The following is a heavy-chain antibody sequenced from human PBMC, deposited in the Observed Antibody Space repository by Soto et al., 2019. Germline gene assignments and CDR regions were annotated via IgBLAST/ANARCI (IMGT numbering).Heavy chain of an antibody. V-gene: IGHV3-30-3*01. D-gene: IGHD6-13*01. CDR2: ITYDASNK. Sequence: QVQLVESGGGVVQPGRSLRLSCAASGFTFSSYAMHWVRQAPGKGLEWVAIITYDASNKYYADSVKGRFTISRDNSKNPLYLQMDSLRAADTAVYYCARGYSSSSAAFDYWGQGTLVTVSS. CDR3: ARGYSSSSAAFDY. J-gene: IGHJ4*02. CDR1: GFTFSSYA.